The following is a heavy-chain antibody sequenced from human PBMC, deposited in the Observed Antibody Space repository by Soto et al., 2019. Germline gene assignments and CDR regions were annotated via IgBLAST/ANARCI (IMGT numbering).Heavy chain of an antibody. J-gene: IGHJ4*02. Sequence: GGSLRLSCAASGFTFISYAMSWVRQSPGKGLEWVSAISGSGGSTYYADSVKGRFTISRDNSKNTLYLQMNSLRAEDTAVYYCAKGKEVKYSYGYFDYWGQGTLVTVSS. CDR1: GFTFISYA. CDR3: AKGKEVKYSYGYFDY. V-gene: IGHV3-23*01. CDR2: ISGSGGST. D-gene: IGHD5-18*01.